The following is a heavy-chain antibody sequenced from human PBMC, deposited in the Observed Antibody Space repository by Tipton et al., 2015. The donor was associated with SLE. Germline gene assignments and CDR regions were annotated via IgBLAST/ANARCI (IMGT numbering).Heavy chain of an antibody. V-gene: IGHV4-59*12. CDR2: IYYSGST. Sequence: TLSLTCTVSGASISSYYWSWIRQPPGKGLEWIGYIYYSGSTSHNPSLKSRVTMSVDTSKNQFSLKLSSVTAADTAVYYCAREPRSGYHDYWGQGTLVTVSS. J-gene: IGHJ4*02. CDR3: AREPRSGYHDY. D-gene: IGHD3-3*01. CDR1: GASISSYY.